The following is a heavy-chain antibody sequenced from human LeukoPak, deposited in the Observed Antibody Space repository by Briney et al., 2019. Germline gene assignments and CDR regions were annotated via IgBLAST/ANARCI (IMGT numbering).Heavy chain of an antibody. V-gene: IGHV4-31*03. CDR2: IFYSGST. CDR3: ARVPIAAAGNWFDP. CDR1: GGSISSGGYY. D-gene: IGHD6-13*01. J-gene: IGHJ5*02. Sequence: SQTLSLTCTVSGGSISSGGYYWSWIRQHPGKGLEWIGFIFYSGSTYYNPSLKSRVTMSVDTSKNQFSLKLSSVTAADTAVYYCARVPIAAAGNWFDPWGQGTLVTVSS.